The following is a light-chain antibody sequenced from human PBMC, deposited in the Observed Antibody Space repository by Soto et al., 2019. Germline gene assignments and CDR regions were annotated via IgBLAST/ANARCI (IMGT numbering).Light chain of an antibody. CDR1: QSVSSSY. CDR3: QQCSRSPWT. CDR2: GAS. Sequence: EIVLTQSPGTLSLSPGERATLSCRASQSVSSSYLAWYQQQPGQATRPIIYGASSRAGGIPDRFSGSGSGTDFTLTISRLEPEDFVLYYCQQCSRSPWTFGQGTKVEIK. V-gene: IGKV3-20*01. J-gene: IGKJ1*01.